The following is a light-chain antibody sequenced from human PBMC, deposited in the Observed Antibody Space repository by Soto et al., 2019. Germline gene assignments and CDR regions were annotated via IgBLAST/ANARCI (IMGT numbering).Light chain of an antibody. V-gene: IGKV3-20*01. J-gene: IGKJ1*01. CDR3: QQYGSSGT. Sequence: IVLKQSAGTMSLSQGERATLSCRASQSVSNNYLAWYQQKPGQAPRLLIYGASNRATGIPDRFSGSGSGTDFTLTISRLEPEDFAVYYCQQYGSSGTFGQGTKVDIK. CDR1: QSVSNNY. CDR2: GAS.